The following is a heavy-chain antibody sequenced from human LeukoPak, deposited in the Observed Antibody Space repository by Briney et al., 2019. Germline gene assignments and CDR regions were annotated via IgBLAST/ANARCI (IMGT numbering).Heavy chain of an antibody. CDR3: AREIRGGWFDP. CDR2: ISSTSSTI. CDR1: GFTFSSYT. D-gene: IGHD3-10*01. V-gene: IGHV3-48*01. Sequence: PGGSLRLSCVASGFTFSSYTMNWVRQAPGKGLEWVSYISSTSSTIYYADSVKGRFTISRDNANNSLYLQMNSLRAEDTAVYYCAREIRGGWFDPWGQGTLVTVSS. J-gene: IGHJ5*02.